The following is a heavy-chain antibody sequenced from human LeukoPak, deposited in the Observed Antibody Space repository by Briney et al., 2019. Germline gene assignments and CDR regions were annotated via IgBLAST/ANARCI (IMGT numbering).Heavy chain of an antibody. CDR2: ISYDGSNK. V-gene: IGHV3-30*04. D-gene: IGHD2-15*01. J-gene: IGHJ2*01. Sequence: GSLRLSCAASGFIFSSYAIHWVRQAPGKGLEWVAVISYDGSNKYYADSVKGRFTISRDNSKNTLYLQMNSLRAEDTAVYYCARGVGYCSGSSCYRYWCFDLWGRGTLVTVSS. CDR1: GFIFSSYA. CDR3: ARGVGYCSGSSCYRYWCFDL.